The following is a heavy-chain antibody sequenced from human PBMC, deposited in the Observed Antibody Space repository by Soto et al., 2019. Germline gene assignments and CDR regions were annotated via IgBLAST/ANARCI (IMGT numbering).Heavy chain of an antibody. CDR3: ARGPSVIYYYYYMDV. CDR2: MNPNSGNT. Sequence: ASVKVSCKASGYTLTSYDINWVRQATGQGLEWMGWMNPNSGNTGYAQKFQGRVTMTRNTSISTAYMELSSLRSEDTAVYYCARGPSVIYYYYYMDVWGKGTTVTVSS. V-gene: IGHV1-8*01. CDR1: GYTLTSYD. J-gene: IGHJ6*03.